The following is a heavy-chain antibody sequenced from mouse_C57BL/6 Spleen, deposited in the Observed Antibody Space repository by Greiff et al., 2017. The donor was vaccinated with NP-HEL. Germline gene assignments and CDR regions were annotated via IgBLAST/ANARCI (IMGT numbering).Heavy chain of an antibody. Sequence: QVQLQQPGAELVKPGASVKLSCKASGYTFTSYWMHWVKQRPGQGLEWIGMIHPNSGSNNYNEKFKSKATLTVDKSSSTAYMQLSSLTSEDSAVYYCARCDGYYPYAMDYWGQGTSVTVSS. CDR2: IHPNSGSN. D-gene: IGHD2-3*01. CDR3: ARCDGYYPYAMDY. V-gene: IGHV1-64*01. CDR1: GYTFTSYW. J-gene: IGHJ4*01.